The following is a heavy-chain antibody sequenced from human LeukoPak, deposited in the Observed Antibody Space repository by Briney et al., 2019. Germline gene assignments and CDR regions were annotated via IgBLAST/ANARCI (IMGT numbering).Heavy chain of an antibody. CDR1: GGSISSSSYY. V-gene: IGHV4-39*01. CDR2: IYYSGST. J-gene: IGHJ4*02. Sequence: KPSETLSLTCTVSGGSISSSSYYWGWIRQPPGKGLEWIGSIYYSGSTYYNPSLKSRVTISVDTSKNQFSLKLSSVTAADTAVYYCARQVGPGYGSGSYFYIDYWGQGTLVTVSS. CDR3: ARQVGPGYGSGSYFYIDY. D-gene: IGHD3-10*01.